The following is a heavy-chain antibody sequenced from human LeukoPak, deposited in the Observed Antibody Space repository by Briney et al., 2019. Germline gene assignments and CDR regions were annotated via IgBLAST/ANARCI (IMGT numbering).Heavy chain of an antibody. CDR3: ARDPGWAAAGTAFDY. V-gene: IGHV3-21*01. Sequence: GGSLRLSCAASGFTFSSYNMNWVRQAPGKGLEWVSSISTSSSYRYYADSVKGRFTISRDNAEKLLYLQMNSLRAEDTAVYYCARDPGWAAAGTAFDYWGQGTLVTVSS. CDR1: GFTFSSYN. D-gene: IGHD6-13*01. CDR2: ISTSSSYR. J-gene: IGHJ4*02.